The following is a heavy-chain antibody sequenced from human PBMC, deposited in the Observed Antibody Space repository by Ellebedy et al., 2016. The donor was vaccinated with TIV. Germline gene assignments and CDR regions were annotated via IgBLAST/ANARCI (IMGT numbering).Heavy chain of an antibody. CDR3: ARDTGGSGWYGLQPYYYYYGMDV. D-gene: IGHD6-19*01. J-gene: IGHJ6*02. Sequence: GESLKISCAASGFTFSSYGMHWVRQAPGKGLEWVAVIWYDGSNKYYADSVKGRFTISRDNSKNTLYLQMNSLRAEDTAVYYCARDTGGSGWYGLQPYYYYYGMDVWGQGTTVTVSS. CDR2: IWYDGSNK. CDR1: GFTFSSYG. V-gene: IGHV3-33*08.